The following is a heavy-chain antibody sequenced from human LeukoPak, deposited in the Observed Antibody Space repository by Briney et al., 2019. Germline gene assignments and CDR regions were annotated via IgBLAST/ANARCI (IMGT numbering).Heavy chain of an antibody. CDR1: GLSFSTYW. J-gene: IGHJ4*02. V-gene: IGHV3-7*04. D-gene: IGHD5-12*01. CDR2: IKEDGSVK. Sequence: PGGSLRLSCAASGLSFSTYWMTWVRQAPGKGLEWVANIKEDGSVKFYVDSLKGRFTISRDNAKNSLYLQMNSLRAEDTGVYYCAGGCDDYEYWGPGTLVTVSS. CDR3: AGGCDDYEY.